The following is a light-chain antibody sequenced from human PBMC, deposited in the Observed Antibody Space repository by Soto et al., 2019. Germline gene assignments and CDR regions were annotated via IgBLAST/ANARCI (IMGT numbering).Light chain of an antibody. CDR2: KVS. CDR1: QSLVHSNGNTY. Sequence: DVVMTQSPLSLPVTLGQPASISCRSSQSLVHSNGNTYLTWFQQRPGQSPRRLIYKVSNRDSGVPDRFSGSGSGTDFTLKISRVEAEDVGVYYCLQGTPWPPLTFGGGTKVEIK. V-gene: IGKV2-30*02. CDR3: LQGTPWPPLT. J-gene: IGKJ4*01.